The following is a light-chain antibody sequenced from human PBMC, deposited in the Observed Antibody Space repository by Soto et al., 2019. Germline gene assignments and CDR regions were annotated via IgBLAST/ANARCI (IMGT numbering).Light chain of an antibody. CDR1: QSISSY. Sequence: DVPMTQSPSSLSASVGDRVTITCRASQSISSYLNWYQQKPGKAPNLLIYATSNLQSGVPSRFSGSGSGTDFTLTITSLQPEDFATYYCQQTYTSRFSFGPGTKVDIK. CDR2: ATS. CDR3: QQTYTSRFS. J-gene: IGKJ3*01. V-gene: IGKV1-39*01.